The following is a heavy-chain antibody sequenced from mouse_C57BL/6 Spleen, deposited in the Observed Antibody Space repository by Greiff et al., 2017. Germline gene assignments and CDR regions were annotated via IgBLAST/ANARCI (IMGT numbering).Heavy chain of an antibody. D-gene: IGHD2-4*01. CDR3: ARGDDYDAYAMDY. J-gene: IGHJ4*01. Sequence: QVQLQQSGAELARPGASVKMSCKASGYTFTSYTMHWVNQRPGQGLEWIGYINPSSGYTKYNQKFKDKATLTADKSSSTAYMQLSSLTSDDSAVYYCARGDDYDAYAMDYWGQGTSVTVSS. CDR1: GYTFTSYT. CDR2: INPSSGYT. V-gene: IGHV1-4*01.